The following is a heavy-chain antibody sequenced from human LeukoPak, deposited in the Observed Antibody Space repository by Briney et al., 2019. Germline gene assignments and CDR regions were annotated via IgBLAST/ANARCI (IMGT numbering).Heavy chain of an antibody. J-gene: IGHJ4*02. Sequence: GGSLRLSRAASGFTFSSYAMHWVRQAPGKGLEWVAVISYDGSNKYYADSVKGRFTISRDNSKNTLYLQMNSLRAEDTAVYYCASGGYSYGSLDYWGQGTLVTVSS. CDR3: ASGGYSYGSLDY. V-gene: IGHV3-30-3*01. CDR2: ISYDGSNK. CDR1: GFTFSSYA. D-gene: IGHD5-18*01.